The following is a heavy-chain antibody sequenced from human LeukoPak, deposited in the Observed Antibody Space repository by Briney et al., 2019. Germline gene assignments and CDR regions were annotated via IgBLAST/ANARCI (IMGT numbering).Heavy chain of an antibody. V-gene: IGHV4-39*01. D-gene: IGHD3-10*01. CDR1: GGSISSSTYY. CDR3: ARHEVRGARSFDS. CDR2: IYYSGNT. J-gene: IGHJ4*02. Sequence: PSETLFLTCTVSGGSISSSTYYWGWIRQPPGKGLEWIGTIYYSGNTYYNPSLKSRVTISVDTSKNQFSLKLSSVTAADTAVYYCARHEVRGARSFDSWGQGTLVTVSS.